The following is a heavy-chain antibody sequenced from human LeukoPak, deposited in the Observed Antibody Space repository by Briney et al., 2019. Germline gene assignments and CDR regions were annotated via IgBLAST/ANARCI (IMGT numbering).Heavy chain of an antibody. J-gene: IGHJ5*02. CDR3: ARHDHSDFGDPNWFDP. CDR2: IYYSGSA. V-gene: IGHV4-39*01. CDR1: GGSISSSSYY. D-gene: IGHD4-17*01. Sequence: SETLSLTCTVSGGSISSSSYYWGWIRQPPGKGLEWIGSIYYSGSAKHNPSLRSRVTISIDTSKNHFSLNLNSLTAADTALYYCARHDHSDFGDPNWFDPWGRGTLVTVSS.